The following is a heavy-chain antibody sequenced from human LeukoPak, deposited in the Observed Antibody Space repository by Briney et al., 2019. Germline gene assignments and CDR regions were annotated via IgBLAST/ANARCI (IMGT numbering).Heavy chain of an antibody. Sequence: GESLKISCKSSGYSFTSYWIGWVRQMPGKGLEWMGIIYPGDSDTRYSPSFQGQVTISADKSISTAYLQWSSLKASDTAMYYCARHGGLLLSPDAFDIWGQGTMVTVSS. CDR2: IYPGDSDT. J-gene: IGHJ3*02. V-gene: IGHV5-51*01. D-gene: IGHD3-10*01. CDR3: ARHGGLLLSPDAFDI. CDR1: GYSFTSYW.